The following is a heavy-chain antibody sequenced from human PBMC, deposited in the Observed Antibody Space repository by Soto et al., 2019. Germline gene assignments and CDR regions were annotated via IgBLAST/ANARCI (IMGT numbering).Heavy chain of an antibody. CDR1: GGTFSSYT. D-gene: IGHD5-18*01. V-gene: IGHV1-69*08. J-gene: IGHJ4*01. CDR2: IIPILGIA. Sequence: QVQLVQSGAEVKKPGSSVKVSCKASGGTFSSYTISWVRQAPGQGLEWMGRIIPILGIANYAQKFQGRVTITADKSTSTAYMELSSLRCEDTAVYYCARDPFTAMAKGADVLTDRRKYWGHGTLVTVSS. CDR3: ARDPFTAMAKGADVLTDRRKY.